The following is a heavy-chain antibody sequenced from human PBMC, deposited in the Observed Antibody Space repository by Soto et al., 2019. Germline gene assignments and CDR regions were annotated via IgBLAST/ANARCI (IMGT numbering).Heavy chain of an antibody. CDR3: ARRHLAVAGIPWFDP. CDR1: GLSITDSELG. J-gene: IGHJ5*02. V-gene: IGHV2-26*01. CDR2: IDSSGEK. Sequence: QVTLKESGPVLVKPTETLTLRCTVYGLSITDSELGVSWIRQPPGQPLEWLAHIDSSGEKSYRTFLKSRLAISKDTSKSQIVLTMTNMDPADTATYYCARRHLAVAGIPWFDPWGQGSPVTVSS. D-gene: IGHD2-21*01.